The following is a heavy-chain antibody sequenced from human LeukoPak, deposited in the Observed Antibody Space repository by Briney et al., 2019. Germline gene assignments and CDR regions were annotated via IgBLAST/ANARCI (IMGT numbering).Heavy chain of an antibody. V-gene: IGHV1-46*01. D-gene: IGHD2-2*01. Sequence: ASVKVSCKASGYTFTSHYMHWVRQAPEQGLEWMGIINPSGGSTSYAQKFQGRVTMTRDMSTRTDYMELSSLRYKDTAVYYCARDVSSTSSWWFDPWGQGTLVTVSS. CDR1: GYTFTSHY. J-gene: IGHJ5*02. CDR3: ARDVSSTSSWWFDP. CDR2: INPSGGST.